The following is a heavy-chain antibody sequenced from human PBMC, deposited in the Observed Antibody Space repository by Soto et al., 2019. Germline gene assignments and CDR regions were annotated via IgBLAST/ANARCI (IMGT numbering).Heavy chain of an antibody. CDR3: AKGDPLNYGSYPYWHYYGMDV. D-gene: IGHD2-8*02. CDR2: IVTIGDT. J-gene: IGHJ6*02. V-gene: IGHV3-13*01. Sequence: GGSLRLSCAVTGSFVSTAGEDWVLQAPGQKSEGEGKIVTIGDTHNTATKKGRFTITRENAENTLYLQMKSLRAEEAAENYSAKGDPLNYGSYPYWHYYGMDVWGRGTTVPVSS. CDR1: GSFVSTAG.